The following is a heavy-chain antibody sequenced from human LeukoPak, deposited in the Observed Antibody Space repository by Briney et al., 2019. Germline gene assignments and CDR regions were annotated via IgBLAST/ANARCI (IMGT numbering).Heavy chain of an antibody. V-gene: IGHV3-30*02. CDR2: IRYDGSNK. CDR1: GFTFSSYG. D-gene: IGHD2-8*01. J-gene: IGHJ4*02. Sequence: GGSLRLSCTASGFTFSSYGMHWVRQAPGKGLEWVTFIRYDGSNKYYADSVKGRFTISRDNAKNTLYLQMNSLRAEDTAVYYCAKDRMATFDYWGQGPLVTVSS. CDR3: AKDRMATFDY.